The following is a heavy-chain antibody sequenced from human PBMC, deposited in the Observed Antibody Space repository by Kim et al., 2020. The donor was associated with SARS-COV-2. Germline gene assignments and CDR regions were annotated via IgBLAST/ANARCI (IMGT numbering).Heavy chain of an antibody. CDR2: IDYYGNA. V-gene: IGHV4-39*01. CDR1: GASMDNNNYY. D-gene: IGHD3-10*01. CDR3: AVFYASGTFYPGENWF. J-gene: IGHJ5*01. Sequence: SETLSLTCTVSGASMDNNNYYWGWIRQTTGTGLEWLGTIDYYGNAYSRPFLRSRVTILIDKSKNQFSLNLASATAADTARYFCAVFYASGTFYPGENWF.